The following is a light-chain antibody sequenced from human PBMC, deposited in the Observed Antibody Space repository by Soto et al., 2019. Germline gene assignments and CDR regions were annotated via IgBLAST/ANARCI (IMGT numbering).Light chain of an antibody. CDR1: SSNIGRYS. V-gene: IGLV1-44*01. CDR3: SAWDDSLDAWV. J-gene: IGLJ3*02. Sequence: QSVLTQPPSESGTPGQRVTISCSGSSSNIGRYSATWYQQLPGTAPRLLIFSSNQRPSDVPARFSGSKSGSSASLAISGLQSGDEADYFCSAWDDSLDAWVFGGGTKLTVL. CDR2: SSN.